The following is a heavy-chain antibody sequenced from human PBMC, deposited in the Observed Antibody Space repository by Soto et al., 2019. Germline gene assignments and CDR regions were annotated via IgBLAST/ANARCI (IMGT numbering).Heavy chain of an antibody. CDR3: AKHNYGSGSTYFDY. D-gene: IGHD3-10*01. Sequence: TSEPLCLSCTVFRGSIINYCGRCIRQPPGKGPEWIGYVYHSGITNYNPSLESRVTISLDTSKNQFSLKLNSMTAADTFVYYCAKHNYGSGSTYFDYLGQGTLVTVSS. V-gene: IGHV4-59*08. CDR2: VYHSGIT. CDR1: RGSIINYC. J-gene: IGHJ4*02.